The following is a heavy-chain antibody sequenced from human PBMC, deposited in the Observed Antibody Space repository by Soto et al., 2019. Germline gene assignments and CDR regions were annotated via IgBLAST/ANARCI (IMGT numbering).Heavy chain of an antibody. CDR1: GGSISSYY. CDR3: ARVGGNDILSGYYPTFNWFDP. V-gene: IGHV4-59*01. D-gene: IGHD3-9*01. Sequence: QVQLQESGPGLVKPSETLSLTCTVSGGSISSYYWSWIRQPPGKGLEWIGYIYYSGSTNYTPSLKSRVTISVDTSKNQFSLKLSSVPAADTAVYYCARVGGNDILSGYYPTFNWFDPWGQGPLVTVSS. CDR2: IYYSGST. J-gene: IGHJ5*02.